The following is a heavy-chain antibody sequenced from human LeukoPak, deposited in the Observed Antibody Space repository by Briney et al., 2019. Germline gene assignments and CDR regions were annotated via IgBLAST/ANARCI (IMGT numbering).Heavy chain of an antibody. Sequence: PGGSLRLSCAASGFPFSSYGMHWVRQAPGKGLEWVAVISYDGSNKYYADSVKGRFTISRDNSKNTLYLQMNSLRAEDTAVYYCAKDLAPYYDFWSGHYFDYWGQGTLVTVSS. CDR2: ISYDGSNK. CDR1: GFPFSSYG. V-gene: IGHV3-30*18. CDR3: AKDLAPYYDFWSGHYFDY. D-gene: IGHD3-3*01. J-gene: IGHJ4*02.